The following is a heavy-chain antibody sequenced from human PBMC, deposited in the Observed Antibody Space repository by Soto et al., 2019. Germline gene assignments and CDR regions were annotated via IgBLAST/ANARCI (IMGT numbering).Heavy chain of an antibody. D-gene: IGHD2-15*01. J-gene: IGHJ4*02. V-gene: IGHV1-69*13. CDR3: ARDSGDCSGGSCYYANFDY. CDR1: GGTFSSYA. Sequence: GASVKVSCKASGGTFSSYAISWVRQAPGQGLEWMGGIIPIFGTANYAQKFQGRVTITADESTSTAYMELSSLRSEDTAVYYCARDSGDCSGGSCYYANFDYWGQGTLVTVS. CDR2: IIPIFGTA.